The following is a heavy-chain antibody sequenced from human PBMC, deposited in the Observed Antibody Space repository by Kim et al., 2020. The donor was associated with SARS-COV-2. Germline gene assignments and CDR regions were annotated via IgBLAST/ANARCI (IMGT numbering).Heavy chain of an antibody. J-gene: IGHJ5*02. D-gene: IGHD6-13*01. V-gene: IGHV4-39*01. Sequence: YNPSLKSRVTISVDTSKNQFSLKLSSVTAADTAVYYCARQPKYSSSWFDPWGQGTLVTVSS. CDR3: ARQPKYSSSWFDP.